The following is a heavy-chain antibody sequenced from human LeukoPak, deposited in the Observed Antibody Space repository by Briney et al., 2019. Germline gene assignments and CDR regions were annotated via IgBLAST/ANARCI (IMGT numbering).Heavy chain of an antibody. CDR3: ARDTDARNWNGLFDH. V-gene: IGHV3-74*01. J-gene: IGHJ4*02. CDR1: GFTFSSYW. Sequence: PGGSLRLSCAASGFTFSSYWMHWVRQAPGKGLVWVSRINSDGSNTSYADSVKGRFTISRDNAKNTLYLQMSSLRAEDTAVYYCARDTDARNWNGLFDHWGQGTLVTVSS. D-gene: IGHD1-1*01. CDR2: INSDGSNT.